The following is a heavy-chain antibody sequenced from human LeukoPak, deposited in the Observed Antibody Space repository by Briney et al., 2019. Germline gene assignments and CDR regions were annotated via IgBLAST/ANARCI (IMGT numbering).Heavy chain of an antibody. CDR2: IWYDGSNK. CDR3: ARDHSYLIDY. D-gene: IGHD3-16*02. Sequence: GGSLRLSCAASGFTFSSYWMHWVRQAPGKGLVWVAVIWYDGSNKYYADSVKGRFTISRDNSKNTLYLQMNSLRAEDAAVYYCARDHSYLIDYWGQGTLVTVSS. J-gene: IGHJ4*02. CDR1: GFTFSSYW. V-gene: IGHV3-33*08.